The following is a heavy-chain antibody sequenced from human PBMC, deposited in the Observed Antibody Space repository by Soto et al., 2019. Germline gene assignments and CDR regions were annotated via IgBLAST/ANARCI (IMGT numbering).Heavy chain of an antibody. CDR2: INPSGGST. CDR1: GYTFTSYY. D-gene: IGHD5-18*01. V-gene: IGHV1-46*01. J-gene: IGHJ6*02. Sequence: QVQLVQSGAEVKKPGASVKVSCKASGYTFTSYYMHWVRQAPGQGLEWMGIINPSGGSTSYAQKCQGRVTMPRDTSTSTVYMELSSLRSEDTAVYYCARAAGRGYSYGYSSGMDVWGQGTTVTVSS. CDR3: ARAAGRGYSYGYSSGMDV.